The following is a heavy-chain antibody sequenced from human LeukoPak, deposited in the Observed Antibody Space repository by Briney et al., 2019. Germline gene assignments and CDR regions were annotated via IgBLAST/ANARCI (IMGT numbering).Heavy chain of an antibody. CDR2: IYYSGST. J-gene: IGHJ4*02. D-gene: IGHD5-12*01. Sequence: SETLSLTCTVSGGSISSYYWSWIRQPPGKGLEWIGYIYYSGSTNKNPSLKSRVTISVDTSKNQFSLKLSSVTAADTAVYYCARHGLGRDGYNYLDYWGQGTLVTVSS. CDR3: ARHGLGRDGYNYLDY. CDR1: GGSISSYY. V-gene: IGHV4-59*08.